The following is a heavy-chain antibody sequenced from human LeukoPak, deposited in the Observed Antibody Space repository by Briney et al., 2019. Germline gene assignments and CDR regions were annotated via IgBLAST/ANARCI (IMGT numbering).Heavy chain of an antibody. CDR2: ILSDGSLE. D-gene: IGHD1-26*01. CDR3: ARVAILGGYNLIDD. V-gene: IGHV3-30*04. J-gene: IGHJ4*02. Sequence: GGSLRLSCAASGFNFGTYAMHLVRQAPGKGLEWVAVILSDGSLENSANSVRGRFIISRDNSKKTLFLQMNRLRIEDTAVYYCARVAILGGYNLIDDWGQGTLVTVSS. CDR1: GFNFGTYA.